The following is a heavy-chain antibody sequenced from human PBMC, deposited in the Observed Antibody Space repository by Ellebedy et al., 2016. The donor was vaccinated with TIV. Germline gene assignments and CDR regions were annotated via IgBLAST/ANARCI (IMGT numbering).Heavy chain of an antibody. V-gene: IGHV1-46*04. CDR2: VNPSGGST. CDR1: GYTFTNYY. Sequence: AASVKVSCKASGYTFTNYYMHWVRQAPGQGLEWMGIVNPSGGSTSYAQKLQGRVTMTRDTSTSTVYMELSSLRSEDTAGYYCARDDLEDFWSGYPDYWGQGTLVTVSS. CDR3: ARDDLEDFWSGYPDY. D-gene: IGHD3-3*01. J-gene: IGHJ4*02.